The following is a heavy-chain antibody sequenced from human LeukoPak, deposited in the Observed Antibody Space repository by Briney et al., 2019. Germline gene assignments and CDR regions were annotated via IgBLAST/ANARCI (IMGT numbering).Heavy chain of an antibody. J-gene: IGHJ4*02. V-gene: IGHV1-2*02. Sequence: ASVTVSCKASGYTFTGYYMHWVRQAPGQALEWMGWINPNSGGTNYAQKFQGRVTMTRDTSISTAYMELSRLRSDDTAVYYCARDHRLRNPVDYWGQGTLVTVPS. CDR2: INPNSGGT. D-gene: IGHD1-14*01. CDR1: GYTFTGYY. CDR3: ARDHRLRNPVDY.